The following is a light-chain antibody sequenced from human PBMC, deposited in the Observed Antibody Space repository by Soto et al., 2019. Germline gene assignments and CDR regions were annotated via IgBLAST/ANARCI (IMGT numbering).Light chain of an antibody. CDR2: EVS. Sequence: QSALTQPASVSGSPGQSITISCAGTRSDIATYNYVSWYQQHPGKAPKLMIYEVSNRPSGVSDRFSGSKSGNTASLTISGLQAEDEADYYCSSYTTSSTLAFGGGTKVTVL. V-gene: IGLV2-14*01. CDR3: SSYTTSSTLA. J-gene: IGLJ2*01. CDR1: RSDIATYNY.